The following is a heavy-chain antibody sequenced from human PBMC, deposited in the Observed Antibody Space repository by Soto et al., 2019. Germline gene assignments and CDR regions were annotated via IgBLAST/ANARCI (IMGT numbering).Heavy chain of an antibody. Sequence: ASVKVSCKTSGYPFTSYYMHWVRQAPGQGLEWVGIINPSGGSTTYAQNLQGRVTMTRDTSTSTVYMELSSLRSEDTAVYFCARADCSSTNCPIWNWGQGTLVTVSS. CDR1: GYPFTSYY. CDR2: INPSGGST. CDR3: ARADCSSTNCPIWN. V-gene: IGHV1-46*01. D-gene: IGHD2-2*01. J-gene: IGHJ4*02.